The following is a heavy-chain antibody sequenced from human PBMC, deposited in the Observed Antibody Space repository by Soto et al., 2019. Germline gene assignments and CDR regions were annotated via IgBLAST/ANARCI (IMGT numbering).Heavy chain of an antibody. J-gene: IGHJ4*02. CDR2: ISGSGGST. D-gene: IGHD2-8*01. CDR1: RFTFSSYA. V-gene: IGHV3-23*01. CDR3: AAPVLMVYAIDY. Sequence: PGGSLRLSCAASRFTFSSYAMSWVRQAPGKGLEWVSAISGSGGSTYYADSVKGRFTISRDNSKNTLYLQMNSLRAEDTAVYYCAAPVLMVYAIDYWGQGTLVTGSS.